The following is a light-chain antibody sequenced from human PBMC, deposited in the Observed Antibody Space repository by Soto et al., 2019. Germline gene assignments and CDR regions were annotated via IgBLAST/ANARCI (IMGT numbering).Light chain of an antibody. J-gene: IGKJ1*01. CDR3: QQSFSSPPWT. Sequence: QVTKCTSSHSESVGDSDSVTCRASQNIKTYLNWYQQKPGKAPNLLIYAASSLHSGVPSRFSGSGSGTDFTLTISSLQPEDFATYYCQQSFSSPPWTFGQGTKVDIK. CDR1: QNIKTY. CDR2: AAS. V-gene: IGKV1-39*01.